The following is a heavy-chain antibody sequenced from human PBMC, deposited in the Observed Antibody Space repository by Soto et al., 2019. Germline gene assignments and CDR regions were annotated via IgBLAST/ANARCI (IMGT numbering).Heavy chain of an antibody. CDR1: GGSISSYY. CDR2: IYYSGST. J-gene: IGHJ4*02. Sequence: PSETLSLTCTVSGGSISSYYWSWIRQPPGKGLEWIGYIYYSGSTNYNPSLKSRVTISIDTSKNQSSLKLSSVTAADTAVYYCARANGPVDWAYFDYWGQGALVTVSS. CDR3: ARANGPVDWAYFDY. V-gene: IGHV4-59*12. D-gene: IGHD3-9*01.